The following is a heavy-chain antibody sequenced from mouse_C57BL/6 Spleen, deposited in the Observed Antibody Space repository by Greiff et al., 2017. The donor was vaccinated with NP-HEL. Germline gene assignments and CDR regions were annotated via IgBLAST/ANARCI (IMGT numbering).Heavy chain of an antibody. CDR2: IYPGDGDT. D-gene: IGHD4-1*01. J-gene: IGHJ2*01. CDR3: AREGLGRSFDY. Sequence: QVQLQQSGAELVKPGASVKISCKASGYAFSSYWMNWVKQRPGKGLEWIGQIYPGDGDTNYNGKFKGKATLTADNSSSTAYMQLSSLTSEDAAVYFCAREGLGRSFDYWGQGTTLTVSS. V-gene: IGHV1-80*01. CDR1: GYAFSSYW.